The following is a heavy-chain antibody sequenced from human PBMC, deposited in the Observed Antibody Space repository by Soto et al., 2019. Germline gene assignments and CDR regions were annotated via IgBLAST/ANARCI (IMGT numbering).Heavy chain of an antibody. Sequence: ASVKVSCKVLGGTFISYSFSWVRQAPGQGPEWMGGIIPIFGTPNYAQNFQGRVTITADGSTSTDYMEPSSLRSGDTAVCYCAGGGWRGYSEYCYGMDVWGQGTTVTVSS. V-gene: IGHV1-69*13. CDR1: GGTFISYS. CDR2: IIPIFGTP. D-gene: IGHD3-3*01. J-gene: IGHJ6*02. CDR3: AGGGWRGYSEYCYGMDV.